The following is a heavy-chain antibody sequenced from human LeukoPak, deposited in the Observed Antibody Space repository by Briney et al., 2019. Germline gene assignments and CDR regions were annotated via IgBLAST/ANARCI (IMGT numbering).Heavy chain of an antibody. J-gene: IGHJ4*02. Sequence: AGGSLRLSCAAFGFTFSNYEVNWVRQAPGKGLEWISYISSSGSTIYYADSVKGRFTISRDNAKNSVYLQMNSLRAEDTAVYYCARGPMFRGVIIRRSKSGYFDYWGQGTLVTVSS. V-gene: IGHV3-48*03. D-gene: IGHD3-10*01. CDR1: GFTFSNYE. CDR3: ARGPMFRGVIIRRSKSGYFDY. CDR2: ISSSGSTI.